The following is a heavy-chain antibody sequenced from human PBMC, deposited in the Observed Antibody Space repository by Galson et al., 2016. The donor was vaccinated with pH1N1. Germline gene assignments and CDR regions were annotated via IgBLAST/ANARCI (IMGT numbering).Heavy chain of an antibody. CDR3: TRAVGSYSSF. Sequence: SLRLSCAASGFTLSNFWMSWVRQAPGKGLEWVANINQGGNERHYVDSVKGRFTISRDNSKNTLYLQMNSLRVEDTAVYYCTRAVGSYSSFWGQGTLVTVSS. CDR1: GFTLSNFW. D-gene: IGHD1-26*01. V-gene: IGHV3-7*03. CDR2: INQGGNER. J-gene: IGHJ4*02.